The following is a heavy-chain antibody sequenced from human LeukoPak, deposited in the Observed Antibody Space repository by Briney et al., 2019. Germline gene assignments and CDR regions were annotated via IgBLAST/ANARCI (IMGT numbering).Heavy chain of an antibody. CDR2: IFNDGST. D-gene: IGHD4-17*01. CDR1: GFTVRSNY. J-gene: IGHJ4*02. CDR3: ARDPGGDNAY. V-gene: IGHV3-66*01. Sequence: GGSLRLSCAASGFTVRSNYMSWVRQAPGKGLEWVSLIFNDGSTYYADSVKARFTISRDNSMDTLYLQMNNLRVEDTAVYYCARDPGGDNAYWGQGTLVTVSS.